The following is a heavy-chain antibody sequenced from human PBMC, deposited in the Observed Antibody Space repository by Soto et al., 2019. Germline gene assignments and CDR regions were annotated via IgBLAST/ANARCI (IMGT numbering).Heavy chain of an antibody. J-gene: IGHJ4*02. CDR3: AHRGYLNGTWDRGFLDY. D-gene: IGHD1-7*01. V-gene: IGHV2-5*02. CDR1: GFSLSTSGVG. CDR2: IYWDDDK. Sequence: QITLKESGPPRVRPTQPLTLTCTFSGFSLSTSGVGVAWIRQTPGKALEWLAVIYWDDDKLYNPSLRNRLSITKDKSNHQVVLTMADMDTEDTGTYFCAHRGYLNGTWDRGFLDYWGPGTLVTISS.